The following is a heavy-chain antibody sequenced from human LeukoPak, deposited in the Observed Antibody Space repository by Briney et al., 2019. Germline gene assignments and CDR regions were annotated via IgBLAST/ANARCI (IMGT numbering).Heavy chain of an antibody. D-gene: IGHD1-26*01. CDR1: GGSFTSYW. J-gene: IGHJ4*02. Sequence: GGALQISCKGSGGSFTSYWIGWVGRMPGKGGEGMGIIYPGGSDTRYSPSFQGQVTISADKSISTAYLQWSSLKASDTAMYYCARGYSGRSRPFDYWGQGTLVTVSS. CDR2: IYPGGSDT. V-gene: IGHV5-51*01. CDR3: ARGYSGRSRPFDY.